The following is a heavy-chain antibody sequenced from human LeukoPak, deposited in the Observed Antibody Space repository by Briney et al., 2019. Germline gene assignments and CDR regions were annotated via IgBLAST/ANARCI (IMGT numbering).Heavy chain of an antibody. CDR3: ARVEGALPTHFDY. D-gene: IGHD1-1*01. J-gene: IGHJ4*02. Sequence: HTWGTLRLSCAASGFTFRRYGMSWVRQAPGKGLEWVSSLSGSGGSTYYADSVKGRFTISRDNSKNTLYLQMNSLRVEDTAVYYCARVEGALPTHFDYWGQGTLVTVSS. V-gene: IGHV3-23*01. CDR2: LSGSGGST. CDR1: GFTFRRYG.